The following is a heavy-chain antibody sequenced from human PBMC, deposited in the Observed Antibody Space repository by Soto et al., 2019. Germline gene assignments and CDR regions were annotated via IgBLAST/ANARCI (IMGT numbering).Heavy chain of an antibody. CDR3: ARGPRLHDILTGYYKVGYYYYGMDV. V-gene: IGHV4-31*03. D-gene: IGHD3-9*01. CDR2: IYYSGST. CDR1: GGSISSGGYY. J-gene: IGHJ6*02. Sequence: TLSLTCTVSGGSISSGGYYWSWIRQHPGKGLEWIGYIYYSGSTYYNPSLKSRVTISVDTSKNQFSLKLSSVTAADTAVYYCARGPRLHDILTGYYKVGYYYYGMDVWGQGTTVTVSS.